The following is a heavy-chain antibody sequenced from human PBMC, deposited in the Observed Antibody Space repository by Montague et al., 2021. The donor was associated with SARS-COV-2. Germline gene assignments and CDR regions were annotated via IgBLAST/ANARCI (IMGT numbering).Heavy chain of an antibody. Sequence: TLSLTCTVSGGSISSGGYYWSWIRQHPGKGLEWIGYIYYSGSTYYNPSLKSRVTISVDTSKNQFSLKLSSVTAAGTAVYYCARGVDWLSHYYYYGMDVWGQGTTVTVSS. J-gene: IGHJ6*02. CDR3: ARGVDWLSHYYYYGMDV. CDR2: IYYSGST. CDR1: GGSISSGGYY. V-gene: IGHV4-31*03. D-gene: IGHD3-9*01.